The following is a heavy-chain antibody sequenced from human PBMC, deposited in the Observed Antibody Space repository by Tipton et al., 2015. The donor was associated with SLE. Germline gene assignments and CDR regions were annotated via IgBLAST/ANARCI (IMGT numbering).Heavy chain of an antibody. D-gene: IGHD5-12*01. CDR1: GLNFGIFG. Sequence: SLRLSCAASGLNFGIFGINWVRQIPGRGLEWLAISYRGGPTYYADSVKGRLTVPRDESTSTLYLQMDSLTGGDTAVYYCVKDARTYVNFDYYYDVWGRGTLVTVSS. J-gene: IGHJ2*01. CDR2: ISYRGGPT. CDR3: VKDARTYVNFDYYYDV. V-gene: IGHV3-23*03.